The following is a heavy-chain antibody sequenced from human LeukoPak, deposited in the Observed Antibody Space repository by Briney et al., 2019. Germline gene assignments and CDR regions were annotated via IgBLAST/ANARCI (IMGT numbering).Heavy chain of an antibody. CDR3: ARAGVVAATPVIDP. CDR2: IYYSGST. D-gene: IGHD2-15*01. Sequence: PSQTLSLTCTVSGGSISSGGYYWSWIRQHPGKGLEWIGYIYYSGSTYYNPSLKSRVTISVDTSKNQFSLKLSSVTAADTAVYYCARAGVVAATPVIDPWGQGTLVTVSS. J-gene: IGHJ5*02. CDR1: GGSISSGGYY. V-gene: IGHV4-31*03.